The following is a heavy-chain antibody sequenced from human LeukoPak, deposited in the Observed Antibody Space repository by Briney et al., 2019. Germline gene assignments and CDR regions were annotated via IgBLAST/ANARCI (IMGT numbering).Heavy chain of an antibody. CDR3: AREPPYYDILTGYLPTNAFDI. J-gene: IGHJ3*02. D-gene: IGHD3-9*01. V-gene: IGHV4-34*01. CDR1: GGSFSGYY. Sequence: SETLSLTCAVYGGSFSGYYWGWIRQPPGKGLEWIGSIYYSGSTYYNPSLKSRVTISVDTSKNQFSLKLSSVTAADTAVYYCAREPPYYDILTGYLPTNAFDIWGQGTMVTVSS. CDR2: IYYSGST.